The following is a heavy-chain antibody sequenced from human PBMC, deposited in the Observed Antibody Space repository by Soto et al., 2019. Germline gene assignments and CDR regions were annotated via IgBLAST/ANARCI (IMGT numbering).Heavy chain of an antibody. V-gene: IGHV4-34*01. Sequence: SETLSLTCAVYGGSFSGYYWSWIRQPPGKGLGWIGEINHSGSTNYNPSLKSRVTISVDTSKNQFSLKLSSVTAADTAVYYCARSPSELTKVTKNFDYWGQGTQVTVAS. CDR3: ARSPSELTKVTKNFDY. CDR2: INHSGST. J-gene: IGHJ4*02. CDR1: GGSFSGYY. D-gene: IGHD4-17*01.